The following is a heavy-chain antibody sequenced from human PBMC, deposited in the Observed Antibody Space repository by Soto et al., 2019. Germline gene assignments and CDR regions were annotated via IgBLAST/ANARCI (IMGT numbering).Heavy chain of an antibody. CDR3: AKPKTYDFWSSQFDY. CDR1: GFTFSSYG. V-gene: IGHV3-30*18. D-gene: IGHD3-3*01. J-gene: IGHJ4*02. CDR2: ISYDGSNK. Sequence: GGSLRLSCAASGFTFSSYGMHWVRQAPGKGLEWVAVISYDGSNKYYADSVKGRFTISRDNSKNTLYLQMNSLRAEDTAVYYCAKPKTYDFWSSQFDYWGQGTLVTVSS.